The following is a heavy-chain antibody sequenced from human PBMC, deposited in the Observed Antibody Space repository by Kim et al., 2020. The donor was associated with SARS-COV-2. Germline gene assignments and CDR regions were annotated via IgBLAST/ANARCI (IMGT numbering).Heavy chain of an antibody. CDR1: GFTFNSSS. Sequence: GGSLRLSCAASGFTFNSSSMTWVRQAPGKGLEWVSSIGATGVHIFYADSVKGRFTISRDNSNNILSLQMHSLRAEDTALYFCAKGGRTQLIDFWGQGTLVTVSS. CDR3: AKGGRTQLIDF. CDR2: IGATGVHI. J-gene: IGHJ4*02. V-gene: IGHV3-23*01. D-gene: IGHD5-18*01.